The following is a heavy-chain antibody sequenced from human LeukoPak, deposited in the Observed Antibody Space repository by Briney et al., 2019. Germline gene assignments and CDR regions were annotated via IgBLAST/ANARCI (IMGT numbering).Heavy chain of an antibody. CDR1: GYTFTSYG. J-gene: IGHJ4*02. V-gene: IGHV1-18*01. Sequence: ASVKVSCKASGYTFTSYGISWVRQAPGQGLEWMGWISAYNGNTNYAQKFQGRVTMTRDTSISTAYMELSRLRSDDTAVYYCARDPDEVGARLFGYWGQGTLVTVSS. D-gene: IGHD1-26*01. CDR2: ISAYNGNT. CDR3: ARDPDEVGARLFGY.